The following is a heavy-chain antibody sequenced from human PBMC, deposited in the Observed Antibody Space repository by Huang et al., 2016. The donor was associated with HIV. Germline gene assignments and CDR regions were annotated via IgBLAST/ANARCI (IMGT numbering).Heavy chain of an antibody. CDR1: GASISSGAYY. D-gene: IGHD3-22*01. CDR2: IYYRWKT. Sequence: QVQLQESGPGLVKPSQTLSLTCTVSGASISSGAYYWSWIRQPPGKGLEWCGYIYYRWKTYYNPSLKSRLTMSVDTAKNQFSVKLSSVTAADTAVYYCARSPHYYDSYPALLNWFDPWGQGSLVAVSS. V-gene: IGHV4-30-4*08. J-gene: IGHJ5*02. CDR3: ARSPHYYDSYPALLNWFDP.